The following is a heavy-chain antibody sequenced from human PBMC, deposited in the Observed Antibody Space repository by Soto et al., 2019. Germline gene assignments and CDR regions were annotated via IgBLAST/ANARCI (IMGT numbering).Heavy chain of an antibody. CDR2: ISYSGST. CDR3: VGVNYDYRTTPDY. V-gene: IGHV4-30-4*01. CDR1: GGSISSGDYY. Sequence: SETLSLTCTVSGGSISSGDYYWSWIRQPPGKGLEWIGYISYSGSTYYNPSLKSRLSISVDTSKNLFSLRLSSVTAADTAVYYCVGVNYDYRTTPDYWGQGTLVTVSS. J-gene: IGHJ4*02. D-gene: IGHD3-3*01.